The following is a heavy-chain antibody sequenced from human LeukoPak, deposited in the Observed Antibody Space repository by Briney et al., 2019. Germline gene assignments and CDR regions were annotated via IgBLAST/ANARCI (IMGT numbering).Heavy chain of an antibody. D-gene: IGHD5-18*01. CDR2: INHSGST. CDR3: ARGRGYNASDI. CDR1: GGSFSGYY. Sequence: SETLSLTCAVYGGSFSGYYWSWIRQPPGKGLEWIGEINHSGSTNYNPSLKSRVTISVDTSKNQFSLKLSSVTAADTAVYYCARGRGYNASDIWGQGTMVTVSS. V-gene: IGHV4-34*01. J-gene: IGHJ3*02.